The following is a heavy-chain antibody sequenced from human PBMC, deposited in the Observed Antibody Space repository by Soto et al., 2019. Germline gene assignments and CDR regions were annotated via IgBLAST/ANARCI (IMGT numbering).Heavy chain of an antibody. CDR1: GCSISSGSYY. D-gene: IGHD5-12*01. CDR2: IYYSGST. Sequence: TLYLTCAVAGCSISSGSYYWNWIRQHPGKGLEWIGYIYYSGSTYYNPSLKSRVTISMDTSKNQFSLKLSSVTVADTAVYYCAREKSDSGYDNYFDHWGQGTLVTVSS. J-gene: IGHJ4*02. V-gene: IGHV4-31*11. CDR3: AREKSDSGYDNYFDH.